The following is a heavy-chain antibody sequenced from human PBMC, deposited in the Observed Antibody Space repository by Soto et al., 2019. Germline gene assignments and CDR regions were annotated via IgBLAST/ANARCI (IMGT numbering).Heavy chain of an antibody. CDR2: IIPIFGTA. V-gene: IGHV1-69*12. D-gene: IGHD5-12*01. CDR1: GGTFSSYA. Sequence: QVQLVXSGAEXXKPGXSVXVSCKASGGTFSSYAISWVRQAPGQGLEWMGGIIPIFGTANYAQKFQGRVTITADESTSTAYMELSSLRSEDTAVYYCARGDGYNPFDYWGQGTLVTVSS. CDR3: ARGDGYNPFDY. J-gene: IGHJ4*02.